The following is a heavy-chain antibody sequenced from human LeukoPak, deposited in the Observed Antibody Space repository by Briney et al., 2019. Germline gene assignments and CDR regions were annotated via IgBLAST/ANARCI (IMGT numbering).Heavy chain of an antibody. CDR2: IYYSGST. Sequence: PSQTLSLTCTVSGGSISSGGYYWSWIRQHPGKGLEWIGSIYYSGSTYYNPSLKSRVTISVDTSKNQFSLKLSSVTAADTAVYYCSRDQLAMVRGAKYGMDVWGKGTTVTVSS. J-gene: IGHJ6*04. CDR1: GGSISSGGYY. CDR3: SRDQLAMVRGAKYGMDV. V-gene: IGHV4-31*03. D-gene: IGHD3-10*01.